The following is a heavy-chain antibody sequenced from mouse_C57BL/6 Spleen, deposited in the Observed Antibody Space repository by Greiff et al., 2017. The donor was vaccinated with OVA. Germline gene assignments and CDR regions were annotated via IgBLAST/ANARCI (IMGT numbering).Heavy chain of an antibody. V-gene: IGHV1-81*01. CDR1: GYTFTSYG. D-gene: IGHD1-1*01. Sequence: QVQLQQSGAELARPGASVKLSCKASGYTFTSYGISWVKQRTGQGLEWIGEIYPRSGNTYYNEKFKGKATLTADKSSSTAYMELRSLTSEDSAVYFCARESITTVVEDYAMDYWGQGTSVTVSS. J-gene: IGHJ4*01. CDR2: IYPRSGNT. CDR3: ARESITTVVEDYAMDY.